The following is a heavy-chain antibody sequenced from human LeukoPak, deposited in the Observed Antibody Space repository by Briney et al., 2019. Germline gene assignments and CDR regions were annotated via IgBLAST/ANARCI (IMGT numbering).Heavy chain of an antibody. Sequence: GESLKISCKGSGYSFTSYWIGWVRQMPGKGLEWMGIIYPGDSDTRYSPSFQGQVTISADKSISTAYLQWSSLKASDTATYYCARQVPTYYYDSSGYPSTRYFDLWGRGTLVTVSS. D-gene: IGHD3-22*01. J-gene: IGHJ2*01. CDR1: GYSFTSYW. V-gene: IGHV5-51*01. CDR3: ARQVPTYYYDSSGYPSTRYFDL. CDR2: IYPGDSDT.